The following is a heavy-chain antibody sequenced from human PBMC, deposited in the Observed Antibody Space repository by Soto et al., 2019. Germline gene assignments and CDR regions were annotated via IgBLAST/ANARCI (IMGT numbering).Heavy chain of an antibody. CDR1: NDSISSYY. D-gene: IGHD3-16*01. V-gene: IGHV4-59*01. J-gene: IGHJ5*02. Sequence: PSETLSLPCTASNDSISSYYWSWIRHPPGKGLEWIGYIFYSGGTTYNPSPESRVSISVYRSTNPFSLKLTSVTAADTAVSYCVRELSRGWLDHWVQGTLVAVSS. CDR2: IFYSGGT. CDR3: VRELSRGWLDH.